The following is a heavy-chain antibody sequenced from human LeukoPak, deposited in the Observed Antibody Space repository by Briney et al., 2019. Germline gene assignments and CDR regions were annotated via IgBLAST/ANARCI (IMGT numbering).Heavy chain of an antibody. J-gene: IGHJ4*02. Sequence: GRSLRLSCAASGFTFSSYAMHWVRQAPGKGLEWVAVISYDGSNKYYADSVKGRFTISRDNSENTLYLQMNSLRAEDTAVYYCAREALSGTIDYWGQGTLVTVSS. CDR3: AREALSGTIDY. CDR1: GFTFSSYA. D-gene: IGHD3-3*01. V-gene: IGHV3-30-3*01. CDR2: ISYDGSNK.